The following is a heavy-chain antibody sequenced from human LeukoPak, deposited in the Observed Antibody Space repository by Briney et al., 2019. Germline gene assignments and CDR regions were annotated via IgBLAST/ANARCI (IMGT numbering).Heavy chain of an antibody. CDR2: INPNSAGT. CDR3: ARDRRNYDILTGYYHNWFDP. D-gene: IGHD3-9*01. Sequence: ASVKVSCKASGYTFTAYYMHWVRQAPGQGLEWMGWINPNSAGTNYAQRFQGRVTMTRDTSISTAYMELSRLRSDDTAVYYCARDRRNYDILTGYYHNWFDPWGQGTLVTVSS. CDR1: GYTFTAYY. V-gene: IGHV1-2*02. J-gene: IGHJ5*02.